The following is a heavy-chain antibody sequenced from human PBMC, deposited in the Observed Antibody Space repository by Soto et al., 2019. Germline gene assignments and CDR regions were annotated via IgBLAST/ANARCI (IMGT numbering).Heavy chain of an antibody. D-gene: IGHD1-26*01. V-gene: IGHV4-59*08. Sequence: QVQLQESGPELVKPSETLSLTCTVSGGSISSYYWSWIRQPPGKGLEWIGYIYYSGSTNYNPSLKSRVTISVDTSKNQFSLKLSSVTAADTAVYYCARRCGSCFDYWGQGTLVTVSS. J-gene: IGHJ4*02. CDR2: IYYSGST. CDR3: ARRCGSCFDY. CDR1: GGSISSYY.